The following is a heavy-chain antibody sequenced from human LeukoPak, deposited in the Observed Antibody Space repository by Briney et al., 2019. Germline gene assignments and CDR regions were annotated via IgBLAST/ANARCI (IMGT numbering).Heavy chain of an antibody. CDR1: GGSFSGYY. Sequence: SETLSLTCAVYGGSFSGYYWSWIRQPPGKGLERIGEINHSGSTNYNPSLKSRVTISVDTSKNQFSLKLSSVTAADTAVYYCARTGYSSGWYNYWGQGTLVTVSS. CDR2: INHSGST. V-gene: IGHV4-34*01. CDR3: ARTGYSSGWYNY. D-gene: IGHD6-19*01. J-gene: IGHJ4*02.